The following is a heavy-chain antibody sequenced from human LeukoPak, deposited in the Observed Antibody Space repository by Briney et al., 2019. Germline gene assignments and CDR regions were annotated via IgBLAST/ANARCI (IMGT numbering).Heavy chain of an antibody. J-gene: IGHJ4*02. CDR3: ARDKFGSSSWSYYFDY. CDR1: GGTFSSYT. CDR2: IIPILGIA. D-gene: IGHD6-13*01. Sequence: ASVKVSCKASGGTFSSYTISWVRQAPGQGLESMGRIIPILGIANYAQKFQGRVTITADKSTSTAYMELSSLRSEDTAVYYCARDKFGSSSWSYYFDYWGQGTLVTVSS. V-gene: IGHV1-69*04.